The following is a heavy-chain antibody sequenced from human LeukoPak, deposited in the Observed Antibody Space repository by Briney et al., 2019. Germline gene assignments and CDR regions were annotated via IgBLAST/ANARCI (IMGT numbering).Heavy chain of an antibody. D-gene: IGHD2-2*01. J-gene: IGHJ6*02. CDR2: IYTSGST. V-gene: IGHV4-61*02. CDR3: ARDREDIVVVPAAMGNYYYYYGMDV. Sequence: SQTLSLTCPVSGGSISSGSYYWSWIRQPAGKGLEWIGRIYTSGSTNYNPSLKSRVTISVDTSKNQFSLKLSSVTAADTAVYYCARDREDIVVVPAAMGNYYYYYGMDVWGQGTTVTVSS. CDR1: GGSISSGSYY.